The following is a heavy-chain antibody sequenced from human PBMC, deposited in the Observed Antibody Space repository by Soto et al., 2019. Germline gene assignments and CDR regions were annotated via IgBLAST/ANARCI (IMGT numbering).Heavy chain of an antibody. V-gene: IGHV3-7*01. CDR3: ARDWYHAFDI. CDR2: IKEDGSEK. D-gene: IGHD6-13*01. Sequence: EVQLVESGGGLVQPGGSLRISCVASGFTFSSEWMSWVRQAPGKGPEWVANIKEDGSEKYYVDSVKGRFTISRDNAKNSLYLQMNSLRAEDTAMYYCARDWYHAFDIWGQGTMVTVSS. CDR1: GFTFSSEW. J-gene: IGHJ3*02.